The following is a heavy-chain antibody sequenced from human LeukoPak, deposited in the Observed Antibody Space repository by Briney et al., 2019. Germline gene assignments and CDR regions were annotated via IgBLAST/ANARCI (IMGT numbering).Heavy chain of an antibody. V-gene: IGHV3-15*01. D-gene: IGHD2-2*01. CDR2: IKSKTDGGTT. CDR1: GFTFRNAW. Sequence: GGSLRLSCAASGFTFRNAWMSWVRQAPGKGLEWVGRIKSKTDGGTTDYAAPVKGRFTISRDDSKNTLYLQMNSLKTEDTAVYYCTTDPDLYCSSTSCFDYWGQGTLVTVSS. CDR3: TTDPDLYCSSTSCFDY. J-gene: IGHJ4*02.